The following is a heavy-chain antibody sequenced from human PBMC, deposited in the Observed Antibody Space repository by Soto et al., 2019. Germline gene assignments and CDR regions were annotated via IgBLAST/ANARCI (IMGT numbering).Heavy chain of an antibody. CDR3: ARVYHKRIAAAATGDMRY. V-gene: IGHV1-2*02. CDR2: INPNSGGT. J-gene: IGHJ4*02. CDR1: GYTFTGYY. Sequence: ASVKVSCKASGYTFTGYYMHWVRQAPGQGLEWMGWINPNSGGTNYAQKFQGRVTMTRDTSISTAYMELSRLRSDDTAVYYCARVYHKRIAAAATGDMRYWGQGTLVTVSS. D-gene: IGHD6-13*01.